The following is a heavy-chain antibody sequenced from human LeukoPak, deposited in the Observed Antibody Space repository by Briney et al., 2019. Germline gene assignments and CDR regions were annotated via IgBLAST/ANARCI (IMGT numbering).Heavy chain of an antibody. J-gene: IGHJ4*02. V-gene: IGHV1-69*04. CDR1: GGTFSSYA. CDR2: IIPIFGIA. D-gene: IGHD3-22*01. Sequence: ASVKVSCKASGGTFSSYAISWVRQAPGQGLEWMGRIIPIFGIASYAQKFQGRVTITADKSTSTAYMELSSLRSEDTAVYYCAREGDYDSSGYYFDYWGQGTLVTVSS. CDR3: AREGDYDSSGYYFDY.